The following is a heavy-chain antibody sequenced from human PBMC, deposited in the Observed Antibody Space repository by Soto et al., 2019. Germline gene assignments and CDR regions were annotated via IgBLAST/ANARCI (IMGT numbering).Heavy chain of an antibody. CDR3: ARGRGGLPSPLYYYYGMDV. J-gene: IGHJ6*02. D-gene: IGHD3-16*01. CDR2: IIPIFGTA. CDR1: GGTFSSYA. Sequence: QVQLVQSGAEVKKPGSSVKVSCKASGGTFSSYAISWVRQAPGQGLEWMGGIIPIFGTAHYAQKFQGRVTITADESTSTAYMELGSLRSEDTAVYYCARGRGGLPSPLYYYYGMDVWGQGTTVTVSS. V-gene: IGHV1-69*01.